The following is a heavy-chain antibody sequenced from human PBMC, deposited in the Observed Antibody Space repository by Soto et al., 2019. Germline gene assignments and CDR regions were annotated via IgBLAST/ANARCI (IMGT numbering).Heavy chain of an antibody. CDR1: GGSISIGGYY. CDR2: IYYSGIT. V-gene: IGHV4-31*03. CDR3: ARGSRRETAMVLDAFDI. Sequence: SETLSLTCTVSGGSISIGGYYWSWIRQHPGKGLEWIGYIYYSGITYYNPSLQSRVTISVDTSKKQFSLKLSSVTAADTAVYYCARGSRRETAMVLDAFDIWGQGTMVTVSS. D-gene: IGHD5-18*01. J-gene: IGHJ3*02.